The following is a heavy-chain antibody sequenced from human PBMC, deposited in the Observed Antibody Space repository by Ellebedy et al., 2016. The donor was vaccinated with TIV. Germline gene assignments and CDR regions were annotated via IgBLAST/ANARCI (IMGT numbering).Heavy chain of an antibody. CDR1: GGTFSSYA. Sequence: AASVKVSCKASGGTFSSYAISWVRQAPGQGLEWMGIINPSGGSTSYAQKFQGRVTMTRDTSTSTVYMELSSLRSEDTAVYYCAWELLIGSHVDYWGQGTLVTVSS. CDR2: INPSGGST. CDR3: AWELLIGSHVDY. J-gene: IGHJ4*02. V-gene: IGHV1-46*01. D-gene: IGHD1-26*01.